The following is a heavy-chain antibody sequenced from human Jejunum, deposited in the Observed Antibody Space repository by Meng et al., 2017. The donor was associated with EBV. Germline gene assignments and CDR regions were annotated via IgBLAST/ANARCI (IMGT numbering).Heavy chain of an antibody. CDR1: GFTFSNHY. D-gene: IGHD1-1*01. CDR2: ISGSSHDT. J-gene: IGHJ4*02. V-gene: IGHV3-11*05. Sequence: QVQLVESGGGWVKPGGXLRLSCAVYGFTFSNHYMNWIRQAPGKGLEWVSYISGSSHDTNYADSVKGRFTISRDNAKNSLYLQLNSLTVEDTAVYYCARDARLAPYWGQGTLVTVSS. CDR3: ARDARLAPY.